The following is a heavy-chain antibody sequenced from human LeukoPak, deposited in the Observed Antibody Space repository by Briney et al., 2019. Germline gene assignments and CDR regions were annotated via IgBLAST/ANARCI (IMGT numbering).Heavy chain of an antibody. CDR2: IYHSGST. D-gene: IGHD5-18*01. Sequence: SETLSLTCTVSGYSISSGHYWGWIRQPPGKGLEWIGSIYHSGSTYYNPSLKSRVTISVDTSKNQFSLKLSSVTAADTAVYYCARLDTATEYYYYYYMDVWGKGTTVTVSS. CDR1: GYSISSGHY. J-gene: IGHJ6*03. V-gene: IGHV4-38-2*02. CDR3: ARLDTATEYYYYYYMDV.